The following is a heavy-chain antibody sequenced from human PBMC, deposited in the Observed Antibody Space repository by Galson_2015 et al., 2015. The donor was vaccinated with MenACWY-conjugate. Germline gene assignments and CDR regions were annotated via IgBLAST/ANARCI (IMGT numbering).Heavy chain of an antibody. CDR2: ITHSGTT. CDR1: GGSFSSYY. J-gene: IGHJ4*02. CDR3: ARLPTWGSSFGYFDY. V-gene: IGHV4-34*01. D-gene: IGHD7-27*01. Sequence: ETLSLTCAAFGGSFSSYYWSWTRQSPGKGLEWIGEITHSGTTNYNPSLKSRVTISVDTSQNQFSLNLNSVTAADTALYYCARLPTWGSSFGYFDYWGQGILVAVSS.